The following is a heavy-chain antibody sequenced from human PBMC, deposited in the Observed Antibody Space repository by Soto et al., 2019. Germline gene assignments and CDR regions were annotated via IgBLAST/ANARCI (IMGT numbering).Heavy chain of an antibody. J-gene: IGHJ4*02. D-gene: IGHD6-13*01. CDR2: IYYSGST. V-gene: IGHV4-31*03. CDR3: ARLYRLQLGYYFDY. CDR1: GGSISSGGYY. Sequence: TSETLSLTCTVSGGSISSGGYYWSWIRQHPGKGLEWIGYIYYSGSTYYNPSLKSRVTISVDTSKNQFSLKLSSVTAADTAVYYCARLYRLQLGYYFDYWGQGTLVTVSS.